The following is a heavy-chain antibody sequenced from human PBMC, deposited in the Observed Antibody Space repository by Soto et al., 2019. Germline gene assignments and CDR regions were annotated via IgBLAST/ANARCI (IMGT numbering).Heavy chain of an antibody. V-gene: IGHV4-4*07. D-gene: IGHD2-2*01. Sequence: SETLSLTCPVSGGSISSDYWSWIRQPAGKGLEWIGRIYTSGSTNYNPSLKSRVTMSVDTSKNQFSLKLSSVTAADTAVYYCARADCSSTSCYFNWFDPWGQGTLVNVSS. CDR1: GGSISSDY. CDR3: ARADCSSTSCYFNWFDP. J-gene: IGHJ5*02. CDR2: IYTSGST.